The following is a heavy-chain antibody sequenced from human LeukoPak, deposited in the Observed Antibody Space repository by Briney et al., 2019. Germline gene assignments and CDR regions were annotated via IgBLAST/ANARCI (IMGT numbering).Heavy chain of an antibody. CDR2: TYYRSKWYN. CDR1: GDSVSRNSAA. CDR3: ARLYSSSWYRPASDAFDI. J-gene: IGHJ3*02. D-gene: IGHD6-13*01. Sequence: SQTLSLTCAISGDSVSRNSAAWNWIRQSPSRGLEWLGRTYYRSKWYNDYAVSVKSRITINPDTSKNQFSLQLNSVTPEDTAVYYCARLYSSSWYRPASDAFDIWGQGTMVTVSS. V-gene: IGHV6-1*01.